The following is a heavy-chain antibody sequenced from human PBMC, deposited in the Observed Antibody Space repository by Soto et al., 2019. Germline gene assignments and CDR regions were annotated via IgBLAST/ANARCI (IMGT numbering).Heavy chain of an antibody. CDR2: AYHNGLT. D-gene: IGHD6-19*01. Sequence: PSETLSLTCAVSGDSVTSNVWWSWVRQPPGKGLEWIGEAYHNGLTDYNPSLKSRVTMSVDTSKNEFSLKLTSLTAADTAIYYCVRDAAVPGESDRFDYWGQGILVTVS. CDR1: GDSVTSNVW. V-gene: IGHV4-4*02. CDR3: VRDAAVPGESDRFDY. J-gene: IGHJ4*02.